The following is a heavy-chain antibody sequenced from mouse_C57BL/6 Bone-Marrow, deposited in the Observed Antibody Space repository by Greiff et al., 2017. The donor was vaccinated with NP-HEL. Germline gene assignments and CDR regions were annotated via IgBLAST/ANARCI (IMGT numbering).Heavy chain of an antibody. J-gene: IGHJ2*01. CDR1: GYAFSSSW. CDR3: ARYNH. CDR2: IYPGDGDT. Sequence: QVQLQQSGPELVKPGASVKISCKASGYAFSSSWMNWVKQRPGKGLEWIGRIYPGDGDTNYNGTFKGKATLTADKSSSTAYLQLSGLTSEDSAVYFCARYNHGGQGTTLTVAS. V-gene: IGHV1-82*01. D-gene: IGHD1-3*01.